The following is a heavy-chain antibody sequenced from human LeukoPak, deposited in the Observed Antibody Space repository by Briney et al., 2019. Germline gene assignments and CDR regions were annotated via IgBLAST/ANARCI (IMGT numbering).Heavy chain of an antibody. CDR2: IYTSGST. Sequence: SETLSLTCTVSGGSISSGSYYWSWIRQPAGKGLEWIGRIYTSGSTNYNPSLKSRVTISVDTSKNQFSLKLSSVTAADTAVYYCARTLPLLPIQLWEDAFDIWGQGTMVTVSS. CDR3: ARTLPLLPIQLWEDAFDI. CDR1: GGSISSGSYY. J-gene: IGHJ3*02. D-gene: IGHD5-18*01. V-gene: IGHV4-61*02.